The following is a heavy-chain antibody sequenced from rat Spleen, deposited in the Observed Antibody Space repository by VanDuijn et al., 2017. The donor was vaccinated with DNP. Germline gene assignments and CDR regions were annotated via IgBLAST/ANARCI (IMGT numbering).Heavy chain of an antibody. CDR3: AIDLQTGRA. CDR1: GLTFSNAD. CDR2: ISSSGYNT. Sequence: EVQLVESGGGLVQPGRSMKLSCGASGLTFSNADMAWVRQAPTRGLEWVASISSSGYNTYYRDSVKGRFTISRDNAKSTLYLQMDSLRSEDTATYYWAIDLQTGRAWGQGTSVSVSS. D-gene: IGHD3-2*01. J-gene: IGHJ4*01. V-gene: IGHV5-25*01.